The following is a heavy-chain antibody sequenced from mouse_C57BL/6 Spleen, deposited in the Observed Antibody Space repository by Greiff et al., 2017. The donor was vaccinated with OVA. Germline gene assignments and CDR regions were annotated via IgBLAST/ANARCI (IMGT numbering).Heavy chain of an antibody. J-gene: IGHJ4*01. CDR3: AREKRDYAMDY. CDR2: IDPNSGGT. CDR1: GYTFTSYW. V-gene: IGHV1-72*01. Sequence: VQLQQPGAELVKPGASVKLSCKASGYTFTSYWMHWVKQRPGRGLEWIGRIDPNSGGTKYNEKFKSKATLTVDKPSSTAYIQLSSLTSEDSAVYYCAREKRDYAMDYWGQGTSVTVSS.